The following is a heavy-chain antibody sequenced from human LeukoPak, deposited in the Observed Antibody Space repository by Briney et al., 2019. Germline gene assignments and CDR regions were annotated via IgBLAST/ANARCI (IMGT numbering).Heavy chain of an antibody. CDR2: ISAYNGNT. V-gene: IGHV1-18*01. CDR1: GYTFTSYG. Sequence: GASVKVSFKASGYTFTSYGISWVRQAPGQGLEWMGWISAYNGNTNYAQKLQGRVTMTTDTSTSTAYTELRSLRSDDTAVYYCARAGQWLVSWYPVDYWGQGTLVTVSS. CDR3: ARAGQWLVSWYPVDY. J-gene: IGHJ4*02. D-gene: IGHD6-19*01.